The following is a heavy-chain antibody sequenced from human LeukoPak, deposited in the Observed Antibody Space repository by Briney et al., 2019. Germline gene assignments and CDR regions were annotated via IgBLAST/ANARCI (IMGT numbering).Heavy chain of an antibody. D-gene: IGHD3-22*01. V-gene: IGHV4-34*01. CDR2: INHSGST. Sequence: SETLSLTCAVYGGSFSAYYWSWIRKPPGKGLEWIGEINHSGSTNYNPSLKSRVTISVDTSKNQFSLKVSSVTAADTAVYYCARHMSSAYYYASLDYWGQGTLVTVSS. CDR1: GGSFSAYY. J-gene: IGHJ4*02. CDR3: ARHMSSAYYYASLDY.